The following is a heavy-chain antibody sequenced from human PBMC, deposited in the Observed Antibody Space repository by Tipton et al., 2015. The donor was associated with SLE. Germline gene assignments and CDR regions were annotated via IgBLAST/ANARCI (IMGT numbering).Heavy chain of an antibody. CDR3: ATRYYDYIWGGSRKYFFDY. CDR1: GYSISTGFY. Sequence: TLSLTCTLSGYSISTGFYWGWIRQPPGKGLDWIGHVSPIGDTNYNPSLESRVTISRDTPNNQFSLKLNSVTAADTAIYYCATRYYDYIWGGSRKYFFDYWGQGALVTVSS. V-gene: IGHV4-38-2*02. J-gene: IGHJ4*02. CDR2: VSPIGDT. D-gene: IGHD3-16*01.